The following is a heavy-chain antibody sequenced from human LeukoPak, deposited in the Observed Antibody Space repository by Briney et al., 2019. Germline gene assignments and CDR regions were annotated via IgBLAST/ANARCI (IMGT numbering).Heavy chain of an antibody. Sequence: SETLSLTCAVSGASISSDKRWSGVGQPPGKGLEWIGEINHSGNTNYSPSLKSRVTMSTDKSRNEFSLRLTPVTAADTAVYYCARAGVWLPAVWGQGTLVTVSS. V-gene: IGHV4-4*02. J-gene: IGHJ4*02. D-gene: IGHD3-9*01. CDR2: INHSGNT. CDR1: GASISSDKR. CDR3: ARAGVWLPAV.